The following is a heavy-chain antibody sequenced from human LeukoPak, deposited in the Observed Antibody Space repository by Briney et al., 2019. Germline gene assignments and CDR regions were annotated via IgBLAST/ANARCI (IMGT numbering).Heavy chain of an antibody. J-gene: IGHJ4*02. CDR3: ARSSYGVELGDY. D-gene: IGHD5-18*01. CDR1: GYTFTSYG. V-gene: IGHV1-18*01. CDR2: ISAYNGNT. Sequence: ASVKVSCKASGYTFTSYGISWVRQAPGQGLEWMGWISAYNGNTNYAQKLQGRVTMTTDASTSTAYMELRSLRSDDTAVYYCARSSYGVELGDYWGQGTLVTVSS.